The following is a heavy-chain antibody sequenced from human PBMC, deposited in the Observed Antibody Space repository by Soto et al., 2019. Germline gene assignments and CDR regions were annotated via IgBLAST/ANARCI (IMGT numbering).Heavy chain of an antibody. D-gene: IGHD5-12*01. Sequence: ASVKVSCKASGYTFTSYGISWVRQAPGQGLEWMGWISAYNGNTNYAQKLQGRVTMTTDTSTSTAYMELRSLRSDDTAVYYCARLIVATILGSYYYYMDVWGKGTTVTVSS. J-gene: IGHJ6*03. CDR3: ARLIVATILGSYYYYMDV. CDR2: ISAYNGNT. V-gene: IGHV1-18*01. CDR1: GYTFTSYG.